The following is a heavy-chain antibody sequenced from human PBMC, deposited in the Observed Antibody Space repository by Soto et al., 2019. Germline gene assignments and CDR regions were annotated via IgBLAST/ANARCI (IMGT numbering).Heavy chain of an antibody. CDR2: MNPNSGNT. V-gene: IGHV1-8*01. CDR1: GCTFTSYD. D-gene: IGHD6-19*01. J-gene: IGHJ4*02. CDR3: ARGIAVAPDY. Sequence: ASLKVSCNTAGCTFTSYDINCVRQATGQGLEWMGWMNPNSGNTGYAQKFQGRVTMTRNTSISTAYMELSSLRSEDTAVYYCARGIAVAPDYWGQGTLVTVSS.